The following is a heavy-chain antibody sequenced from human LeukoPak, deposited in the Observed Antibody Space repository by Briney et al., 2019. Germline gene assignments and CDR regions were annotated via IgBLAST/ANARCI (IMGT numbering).Heavy chain of an antibody. Sequence: ASVKVSCKASGHTFTTYGFNWVRQAPGQGLEWMGWISVYNGKTNYAQKLQGRVTMTTDTSTSTAYMELRSLRSDDTAVYYCARGEGFLDYWGQGTLVTVSS. CDR3: ARGEGFLDY. J-gene: IGHJ4*02. CDR1: GHTFTTYG. D-gene: IGHD3-16*01. CDR2: ISVYNGKT. V-gene: IGHV1-18*01.